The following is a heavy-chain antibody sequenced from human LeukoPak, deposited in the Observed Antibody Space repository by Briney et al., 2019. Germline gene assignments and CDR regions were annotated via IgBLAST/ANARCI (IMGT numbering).Heavy chain of an antibody. D-gene: IGHD3-22*01. CDR1: GFTFDVYG. CDR3: ARGLSQYYDSSGYYSYFDS. J-gene: IGHJ4*02. Sequence: GGSLRLSCAASGFTFDVYGMSLVRHVRGKGLEWVSGINWNGGSTVYADSVKGRFTISRDNAKNSLHLHMNSPRAEDTAFYYCARGLSQYYDSSGYYSYFDSWGQGTLVTVSS. CDR2: INWNGGST. V-gene: IGHV3-20*04.